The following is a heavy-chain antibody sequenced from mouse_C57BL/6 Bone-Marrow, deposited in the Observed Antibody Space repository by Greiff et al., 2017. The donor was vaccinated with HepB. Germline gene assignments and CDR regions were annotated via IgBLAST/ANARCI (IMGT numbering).Heavy chain of an antibody. CDR1: GYSITSDY. CDR2: ISYSGST. D-gene: IGHD1-1*01. V-gene: IGHV3-8*01. CDR3: ARLLLRYYYAMDY. J-gene: IGHJ4*01. Sequence: EVKLVESGPGLAKPSQPLSLTCSVTGYSITSDYWNWIRKFPGNKLEYMGYISYSGSTYYNPSLNSRISITRDTSKNQYYLQLNSVTTEDTATYYCARLLLRYYYAMDYWGQGTSVTVSS.